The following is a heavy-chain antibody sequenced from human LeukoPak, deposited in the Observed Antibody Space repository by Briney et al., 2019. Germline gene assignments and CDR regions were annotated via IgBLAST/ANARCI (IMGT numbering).Heavy chain of an antibody. V-gene: IGHV4-34*01. CDR3: AIHIVVVPAAKKKNWFDP. CDR2: INHSGST. D-gene: IGHD2-2*01. J-gene: IGHJ5*02. Sequence: PSETLSLTCAVYGGSFSGYYWSWIRQPPGKGLEWIGEINHSGSTNYNPSLKSRVTISVDTSKNQFSLKLSSVTAADTAVYYCAIHIVVVPAAKKKNWFDPWGQGTQVTVSS. CDR1: GGSFSGYY.